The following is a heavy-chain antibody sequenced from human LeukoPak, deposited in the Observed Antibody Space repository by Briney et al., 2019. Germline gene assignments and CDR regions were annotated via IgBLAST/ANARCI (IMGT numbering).Heavy chain of an antibody. D-gene: IGHD2-15*01. J-gene: IGHJ3*02. Sequence: PGGSLRLSCAASGFTFSTYWMHWVRQAPGKGLVWVSRINTDGSSTYYADSVKGRLIISRDNDKNTLYLQMNSLRAEDTAVYYCARESYCSGGSCYSGRAFDIWGQGTMVTVSS. CDR3: ARESYCSGGSCYSGRAFDI. CDR2: INTDGSST. CDR1: GFTFSTYW. V-gene: IGHV3-74*01.